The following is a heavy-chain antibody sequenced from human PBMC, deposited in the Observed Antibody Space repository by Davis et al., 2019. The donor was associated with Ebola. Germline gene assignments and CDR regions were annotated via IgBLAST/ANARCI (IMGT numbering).Heavy chain of an antibody. Sequence: PSETLSLTCSVSGDSISSSRYYWGWIRQAPGKGLEWIGSIYSTGGSTYYNPSLKSRVTISVDTSKNQFSLKLSSVTAADTAIYYCARDRRVGSTVHMEVWGKGATVTVSS. V-gene: IGHV4-39*07. CDR2: IYSTGGST. J-gene: IGHJ6*03. CDR3: ARDRRVGSTVHMEV. CDR1: GDSISSSRYY. D-gene: IGHD1-26*01.